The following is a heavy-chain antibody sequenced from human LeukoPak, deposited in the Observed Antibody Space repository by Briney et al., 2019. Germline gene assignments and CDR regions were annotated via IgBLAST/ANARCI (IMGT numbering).Heavy chain of an antibody. V-gene: IGHV3-66*02. CDR2: IYSGGTT. J-gene: IGHJ4*02. CDR3: ARRHSSGSN. D-gene: IGHD6-19*01. Sequence: GGSLRLSCAASGFTFSSYAMSWVRQAPGKGLEWVAVIYSGGTTYYADSVKGRFTISRDNSKNTLYLQMNSLRPEDTAIYFCARRHSSGSNWGQGTLVSDSS. CDR1: GFTFSSYA.